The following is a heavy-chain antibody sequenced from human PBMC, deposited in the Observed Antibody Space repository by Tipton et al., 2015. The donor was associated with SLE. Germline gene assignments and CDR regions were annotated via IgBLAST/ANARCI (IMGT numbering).Heavy chain of an antibody. CDR2: IYTSGST. D-gene: IGHD2-2*01. V-gene: IGHV4-4*07. CDR1: GVSIRSYY. Sequence: TLSLTCTVSGVSIRSYYWSWIRQPAGKGLEWIGRIYTSGSTNYSPSLKSRVTVSVDTSRNQFSLKLSSVTAADTAVYYYARGDMVVVPAAGGGYYYYMDVWGKGTTVTVSS. J-gene: IGHJ6*03. CDR3: ARGDMVVVPAAGGGYYYYMDV.